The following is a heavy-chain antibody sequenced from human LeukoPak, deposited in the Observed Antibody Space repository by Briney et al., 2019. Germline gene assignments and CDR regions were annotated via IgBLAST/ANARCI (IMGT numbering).Heavy chain of an antibody. J-gene: IGHJ4*02. CDR1: GFILIDYS. V-gene: IGHV3-23*01. CDR3: ARGARYSYFDY. D-gene: IGHD1-1*01. Sequence: AGESLRLSCAVSGFILIDYSISWVRQAPADGQGWDSVMSGNGSSTSYANSVKDRVTISRDNSTNTLFLQMNSLRDGGTVVYECARGARYSYFDYWGQGTLDTVSS. CDR2: MSGNGSST.